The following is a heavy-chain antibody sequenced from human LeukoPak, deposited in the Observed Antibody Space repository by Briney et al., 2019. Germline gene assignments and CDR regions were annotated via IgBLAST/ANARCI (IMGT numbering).Heavy chain of an antibody. CDR2: IYYSGST. CDR1: GGSISSSSYY. J-gene: IGHJ4*02. Sequence: SETLSLTCTVSGGSISSSSYYWGWIRQPPGKGLEWIGCIYYSGSTYYNPSLKSRVTISVDTSKNQFSLKLSSVTAADTAVYYCARLGWKFWSGYFDYWGQGTLVTVSS. V-gene: IGHV4-39*01. CDR3: ARLGWKFWSGYFDY. D-gene: IGHD3-3*01.